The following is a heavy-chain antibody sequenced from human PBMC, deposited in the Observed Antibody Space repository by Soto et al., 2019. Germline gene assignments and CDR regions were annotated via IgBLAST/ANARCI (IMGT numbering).Heavy chain of an antibody. V-gene: IGHV4-59*01. CDR2: IYYSGST. CDR3: TGAYYDYVGYFDP. Sequence: SETLSLTCTVSGGSISGYYWSWIRQPPGKGLELIGYIYYSGSTNYNPSLKSRVTISVDTSKSQFSLKLNSVTAADTAVYYCTGAYYDYVGYFDPWGQGIQVTVSS. CDR1: GGSISGYY. J-gene: IGHJ5*02. D-gene: IGHD3-16*01.